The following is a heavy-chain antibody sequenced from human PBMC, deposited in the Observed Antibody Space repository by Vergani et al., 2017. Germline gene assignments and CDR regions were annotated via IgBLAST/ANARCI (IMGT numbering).Heavy chain of an antibody. CDR2: IKSKTDGGTT. CDR3: TTRADYYGSGSYYISLDY. CDR1: GFTFSNAW. Sequence: EVQLVESGGGLVKPGGSLRFSCAASGFTFSNAWMSWVRQAPGKGLEWVGRIKSKTDGGTTDYAAPVKGRFTISRDDSKNTLYLQMNSLKTEDTAVYYCTTRADYYGSGSYYISLDYWGQGTLVTVSS. J-gene: IGHJ4*02. V-gene: IGHV3-15*01. D-gene: IGHD3-10*01.